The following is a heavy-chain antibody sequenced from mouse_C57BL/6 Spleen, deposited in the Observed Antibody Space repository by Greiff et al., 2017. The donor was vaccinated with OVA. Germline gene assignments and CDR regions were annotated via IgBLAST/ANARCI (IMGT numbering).Heavy chain of an antibody. CDR3: VRPLRGTWYFDV. CDR2: IRSKSNNYAT. D-gene: IGHD3-3*01. J-gene: IGHJ1*03. Sequence: EVKVVESGGGLVQPKGSLKLSCAASGFSFNTYAMNWVRQAPGKGLEWVARIRSKSNNYATYYADSVKDRFTISRDDSESMLYLQMNNLKTEDTAMYYCVRPLRGTWYFDVWGTGTTVTVSS. CDR1: GFSFNTYA. V-gene: IGHV10-1*01.